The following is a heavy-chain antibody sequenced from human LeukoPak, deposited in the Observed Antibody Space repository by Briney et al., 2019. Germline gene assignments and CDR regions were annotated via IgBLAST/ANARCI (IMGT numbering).Heavy chain of an antibody. CDR3: ARLVFSSNWYGYYYYMDV. D-gene: IGHD6-13*01. CDR2: INHSGST. V-gene: IGHV4-39*07. Sequence: PSETLSLTCTVSGGSISSSSYYWGWIRQPPGKGLEWIGEINHSGSTNYNPSLKSRVTISVDTSKNQFSLKLNSVTAADTAVYYCARLVFSSNWYGYYYYMDVWGKGTTVTISS. J-gene: IGHJ6*03. CDR1: GGSISSSSYY.